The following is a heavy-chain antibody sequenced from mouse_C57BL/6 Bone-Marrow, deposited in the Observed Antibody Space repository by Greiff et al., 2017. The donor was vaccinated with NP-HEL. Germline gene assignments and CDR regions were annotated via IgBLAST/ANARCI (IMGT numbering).Heavy chain of an antibody. CDR2: INYDGSST. J-gene: IGHJ1*03. CDR3: AREGDGYLWYFDV. D-gene: IGHD2-3*01. Sequence: VQLKESEGGLVQPGSSMKLSCTASGFTFSDYYMAWVRQVPEKGLEWVANINYDGSSTYYLDSLKSRFIISRDNATNILYLQMSSLKSEDTATYYCAREGDGYLWYFDVWGTGTTVTVSS. V-gene: IGHV5-16*01. CDR1: GFTFSDYY.